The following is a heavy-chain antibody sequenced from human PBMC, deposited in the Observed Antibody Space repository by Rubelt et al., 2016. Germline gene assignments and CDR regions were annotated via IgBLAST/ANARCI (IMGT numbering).Heavy chain of an antibody. J-gene: IGHJ4*02. V-gene: IGHV4-31*03. D-gene: IGHD3-10*01. Sequence: QVQLQESGPGLVKPSQTLSLTCTVSGGSISIGGYYWSWIRQHPGKGLEWIGYIYYSGSTYYNPSLKSRVTILVGTAKNQFSLRLSSVTAADTAVYYCARTIWFGEYYFDYWGQGTLVTVSS. CDR3: ARTIWFGEYYFDY. CDR2: IYYSGST. CDR1: GGSISIGGYY.